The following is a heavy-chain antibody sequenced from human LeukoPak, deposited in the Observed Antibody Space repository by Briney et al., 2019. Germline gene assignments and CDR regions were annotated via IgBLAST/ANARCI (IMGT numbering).Heavy chain of an antibody. D-gene: IGHD2-15*01. CDR1: GFTFSSYW. V-gene: IGHV3-7*01. Sequence: PGGSLRLSCAASGFTFSSYWMDWVRQAPGKGLEWVANIKQDGSEKYYVDSVKGRFTISRDNAENSLYLQMDSLRAEDTAVYYCSTALDNWGQGILVTVSS. CDR3: STALDN. CDR2: IKQDGSEK. J-gene: IGHJ4*02.